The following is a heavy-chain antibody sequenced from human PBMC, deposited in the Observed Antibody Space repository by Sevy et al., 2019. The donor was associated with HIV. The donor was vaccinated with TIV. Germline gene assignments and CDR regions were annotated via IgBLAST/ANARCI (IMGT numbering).Heavy chain of an antibody. V-gene: IGHV3-48*01. Sequence: WGSLRLSCAASGFTFSSYSMNWVRQAPGKGLEWLSYIDSRSSNIYYADSVKGRFTVSRDNAKNSLYVQMNSLRGEDTAVYYCAREGGYTDQGMDVWGQGTTVTVSS. J-gene: IGHJ6*02. CDR2: IDSRSSNI. D-gene: IGHD5-12*01. CDR1: GFTFSSYS. CDR3: AREGGYTDQGMDV.